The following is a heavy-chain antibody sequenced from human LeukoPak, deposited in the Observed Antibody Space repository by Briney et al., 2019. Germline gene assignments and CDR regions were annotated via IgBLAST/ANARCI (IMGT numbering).Heavy chain of an antibody. CDR3: ARQRGYSGYDPFWFDP. CDR2: IYPGDSDT. J-gene: IGHJ5*02. D-gene: IGHD5-12*01. CDR1: GYSFTSYW. V-gene: IGHV5-51*01. Sequence: GESLKISCKGSGYSFTSYWIGWVRQMPGKGLEWMGIIYPGDSDTRYSPSFQGQVTVSADKSISTAYLQWSSLKASDTAMYYCARQRGYSGYDPFWFDPWGQGTLVTVSS.